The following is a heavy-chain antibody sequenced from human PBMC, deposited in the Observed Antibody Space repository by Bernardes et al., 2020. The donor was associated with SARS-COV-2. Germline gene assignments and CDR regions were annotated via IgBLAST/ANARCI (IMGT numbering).Heavy chain of an antibody. Sequence: SLRLSCVASGFKFSQYGMHWVRQAPGKGLEWVANIWYDGSNKYYGDSVKGRFAISRDNSKNTLYLQMDSLTAEDTAMYYCARGSTAAAFDSWGQGTLVTVSS. CDR1: GFKFSQYG. J-gene: IGHJ4*02. V-gene: IGHV3-33*01. CDR2: IWYDGSNK. D-gene: IGHD6-13*01. CDR3: ARGSTAAAFDS.